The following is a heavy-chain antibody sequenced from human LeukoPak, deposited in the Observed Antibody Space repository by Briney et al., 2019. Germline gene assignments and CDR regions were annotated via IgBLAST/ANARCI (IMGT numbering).Heavy chain of an antibody. CDR1: GYTFTSYY. V-gene: IGHV1-46*01. J-gene: IGHJ4*02. Sequence: ASVKVSCKSSGYTFTSYYMHWVRQAPGQGLEWMGIINPSGGSTSYAQKFQGRVTMTTDTSTSTVYMELSSLRSEDTAVYYCARDGTTVPSFDYWGQGTLVTVSS. D-gene: IGHD4-17*01. CDR3: ARDGTTVPSFDY. CDR2: INPSGGST.